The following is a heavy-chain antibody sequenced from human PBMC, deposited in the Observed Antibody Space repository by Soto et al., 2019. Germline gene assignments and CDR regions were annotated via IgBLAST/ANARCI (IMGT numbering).Heavy chain of an antibody. CDR2: ISHSGSST. V-gene: IGHV3-23*01. Sequence: EVQLLESGGGLVQPGGSLRLSCAASGVSFSNYAMNWVRQAPGKGLEWVSGISHSGSSTYYADSVKGRFTISRDNSKNTLYLQMNSLRAEDTAVYHCAKGSWVHHGSEGGNWLDPWGQGTLVTVSS. CDR3: AKGSWVHHGSEGGNWLDP. J-gene: IGHJ5*02. D-gene: IGHD3-10*01. CDR1: GVSFSNYA.